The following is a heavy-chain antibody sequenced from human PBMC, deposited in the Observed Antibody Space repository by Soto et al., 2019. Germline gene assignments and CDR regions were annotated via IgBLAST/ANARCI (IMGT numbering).Heavy chain of an antibody. D-gene: IGHD2-2*01. CDR1: GFTFSDSA. J-gene: IGHJ6*03. Sequence: GGSLRLSCAASGFTFSDSAMHWVRQASGKGLEWVGRIRSKANSYATVYAASVKGRFTISRDDSKNTAYLQMNSLKTEDTAVYYCARLEDIVVVVPMDVWGKGTTVTVSS. CDR3: ARLEDIVVVVPMDV. CDR2: IRSKANSYAT. V-gene: IGHV3-73*01.